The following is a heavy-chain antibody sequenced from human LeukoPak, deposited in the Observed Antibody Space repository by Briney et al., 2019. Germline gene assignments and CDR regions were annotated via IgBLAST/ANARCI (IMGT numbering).Heavy chain of an antibody. CDR3: ASSTTVDSLDY. V-gene: IGHV4-4*09. CDR1: GGSISSYY. J-gene: IGHJ4*02. D-gene: IGHD4-23*01. Sequence: PSETLSLTCTVSGGSISSYYWSWIRQPPGKGLEWIGYIYTSGSTNYNPSLKSRVIISVDTSKNQFSLKLSSVTAADTAVYYCASSTTVDSLDYWGQGTLVTVSS. CDR2: IYTSGST.